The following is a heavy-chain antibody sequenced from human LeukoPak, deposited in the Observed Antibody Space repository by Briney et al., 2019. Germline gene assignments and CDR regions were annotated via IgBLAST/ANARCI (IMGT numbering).Heavy chain of an antibody. V-gene: IGHV1-2*02. J-gene: IGHJ4*02. Sequence: ASVKVSCKASGYTFTGYYMHWVRQAPGQGLEWMGWINPNSGGTNFAQNFQGRVTMTRDTSISTAYMELSRLRSDDTAVYYCARDQEGYYSSSWVFDYWGQGTLVTVSS. CDR1: GYTFTGYY. CDR3: ARDQEGYYSSSWVFDY. D-gene: IGHD6-13*01. CDR2: INPNSGGT.